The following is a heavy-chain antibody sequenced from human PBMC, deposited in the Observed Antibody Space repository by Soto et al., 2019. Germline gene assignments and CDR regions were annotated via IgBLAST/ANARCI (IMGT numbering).Heavy chain of an antibody. CDR2: IYPAYSDT. V-gene: IGHV5-51*01. CDR3: ARHDVCSTPICHNWFDP. Sequence: PGESLKISCKASGYSFTNYWIGWVRQMPGKGLEWMGSIYPAYSDTRYSPSFQGQVTISADKSISTAYLQWSSLKASDTAMYYCARHDVCSTPICHNWFDPWGQGTLVTVS. J-gene: IGHJ5*02. CDR1: GYSFTNYW. D-gene: IGHD2-2*01.